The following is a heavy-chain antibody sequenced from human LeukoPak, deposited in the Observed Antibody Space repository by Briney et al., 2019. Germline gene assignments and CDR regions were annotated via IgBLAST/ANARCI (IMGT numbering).Heavy chain of an antibody. D-gene: IGHD3-10*01. CDR2: ICWNSGSI. V-gene: IGHV3-9*01. Sequence: GGSLRLSCAASGFTVDNYAMQWVRQAPGKGLEWVARICWNSGSIEFADSVKGRFTISRDNAKNSLYLQMDILRPDNTALYYCGKGFASVPFRNHFDPGGQGTLVTVSS. CDR3: GKGFASVPFRNHFDP. J-gene: IGHJ5*02. CDR1: GFTVDNYA.